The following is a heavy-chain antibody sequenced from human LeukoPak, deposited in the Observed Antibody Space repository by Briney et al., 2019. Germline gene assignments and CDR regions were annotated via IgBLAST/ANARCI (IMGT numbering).Heavy chain of an antibody. CDR3: ARRPSYDFWSGYYGVDGLDV. Sequence: GESLKISCKTSGYSFVSHWIVWVRQMPGKSLEWLGSIYPGDSDTRYSPSFQGQVTISADKSISTAYLHWSSLRASDTAMYYCARRPSYDFWSGYYGVDGLDVWGQGTMVTVSS. J-gene: IGHJ3*01. CDR2: IYPGDSDT. CDR1: GYSFVSHW. D-gene: IGHD3-3*01. V-gene: IGHV5-51*01.